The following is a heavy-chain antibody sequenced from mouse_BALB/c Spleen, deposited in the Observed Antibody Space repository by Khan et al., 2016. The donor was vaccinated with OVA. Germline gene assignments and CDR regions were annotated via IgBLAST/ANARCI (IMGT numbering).Heavy chain of an antibody. Sequence: QIQLVQSGPELKKPGETVKISCKASGYTFTNYGMNWVKQAPGKGLKWMGWINTYTGEPTYADDFKGRFAFSLETSASTAYLQINILKNEDVATYFCARSNGNYWFAYWGQGTLVTVSA. CDR1: GYTFTNYG. J-gene: IGHJ3*01. CDR3: ARSNGNYWFAY. D-gene: IGHD2-1*01. CDR2: INTYTGEP. V-gene: IGHV9-1*02.